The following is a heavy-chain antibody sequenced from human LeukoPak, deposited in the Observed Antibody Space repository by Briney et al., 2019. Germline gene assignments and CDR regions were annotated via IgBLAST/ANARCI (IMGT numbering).Heavy chain of an antibody. CDR1: GFTFNSYA. D-gene: IGHD2-2*01. J-gene: IGHJ6*02. CDR2: ISGSGGST. Sequence: PGGSLTLSCAASGFTFNSYAMSWLRQAPGKGLEWVSAISGSGGSTYYADSVKGRFTISRDNSKNTLYLQMNSLKAEDTAVYYCAKTKNGYCSSTSCYWYYYYGMDVWGQGTTVTVSS. V-gene: IGHV3-23*01. CDR3: AKTKNGYCSSTSCYWYYYYGMDV.